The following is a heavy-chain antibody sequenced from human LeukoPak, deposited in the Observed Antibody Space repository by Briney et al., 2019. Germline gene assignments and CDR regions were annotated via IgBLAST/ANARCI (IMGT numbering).Heavy chain of an antibody. D-gene: IGHD2-8*02. J-gene: IGHJ3*02. V-gene: IGHV4-39*01. CDR3: AREQFLGYCTGGVCYRGGAFDI. CDR2: IYYSGST. Sequence: SETLSLTCTVSGGSISSSSYYWGWIPQPPGKGLEWFGSIYYSGSTYYNPSLKSRVTISVDTSKNQFSLKLSSVTDADTAVYYCAREQFLGYCTGGVCYRGGAFDIWGQGPMVTVSS. CDR1: GGSISSSSYY.